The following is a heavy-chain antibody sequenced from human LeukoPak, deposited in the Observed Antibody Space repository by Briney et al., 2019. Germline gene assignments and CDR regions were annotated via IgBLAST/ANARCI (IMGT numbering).Heavy chain of an antibody. Sequence: GGSLRLSCAASGFTVSSNYMSWVRQAPGKGLEWVSAISGSGGSTYYADSVKGRFTISRDNSKNTLYLQMNSLRAEDTAVYYCAKDWTKQLVPSYFDYWGQGTLVTVSS. D-gene: IGHD6-6*01. CDR2: ISGSGGST. J-gene: IGHJ4*02. V-gene: IGHV3-23*01. CDR3: AKDWTKQLVPSYFDY. CDR1: GFTVSSNY.